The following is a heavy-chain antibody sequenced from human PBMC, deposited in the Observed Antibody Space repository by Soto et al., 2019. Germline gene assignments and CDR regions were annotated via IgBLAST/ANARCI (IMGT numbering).Heavy chain of an antibody. D-gene: IGHD6-13*01. J-gene: IGHJ4*02. Sequence: GSLRLSCEASGFIFTNFWMHCVRQVPGKGLVWVSRIDTSGSSTSYADSVKGRFTISRDNAKNTVSLQMNSLRAEDTGVYYCAKDSWYFDLWSQGSLVTVYS. V-gene: IGHV3-74*01. CDR1: GFIFTNFW. CDR3: AKDSWYFDL. CDR2: IDTSGSST.